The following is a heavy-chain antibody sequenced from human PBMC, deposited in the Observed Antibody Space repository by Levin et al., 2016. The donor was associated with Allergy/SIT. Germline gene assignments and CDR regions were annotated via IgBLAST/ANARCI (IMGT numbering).Heavy chain of an antibody. D-gene: IGHD1-26*01. CDR3: ATELVGPTPGYNLMDV. J-gene: IGHJ6*02. V-gene: IGHV3-13*04. CDR1: GSIFSRYD. CDR2: IGTGGDT. Sequence: GESLKISCAASGSIFSRYDFHWVRQATGKGLEWVSAIGTGGDTYYAGSVRGRFTISREEAKNSVFLQMNSLRVGDTAVYYCATELVGPTPGYNLMDVWGQGTTVTVSS.